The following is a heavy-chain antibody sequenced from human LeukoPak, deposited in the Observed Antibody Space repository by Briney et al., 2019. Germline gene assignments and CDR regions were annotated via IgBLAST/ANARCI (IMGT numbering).Heavy chain of an antibody. J-gene: IGHJ3*02. Sequence: GGSLRLSCAASGFIFSDYYMSWIRQAPGEGLEWVSYISSRGSYTNYADSVKGRFTISRDNAKDSLYLQVNTLRDEDTAVYYCARDTRSSKTYYDSSGYYPDAFDIWGQGTMVPVSS. V-gene: IGHV3-11*06. D-gene: IGHD3-22*01. CDR2: ISSRGSYT. CDR1: GFIFSDYY. CDR3: ARDTRSSKTYYDSSGYYPDAFDI.